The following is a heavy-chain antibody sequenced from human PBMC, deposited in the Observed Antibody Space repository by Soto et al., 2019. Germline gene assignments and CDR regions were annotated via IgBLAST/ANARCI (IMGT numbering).Heavy chain of an antibody. Sequence: SVKVSCKASGGTFSSYAISWVRQAPGQGLEWMGGIIPIFGTANYAQKFQGRVTITADESTSTAYMELSSLRSEDTAVYYCARAVFVYCSGGSCYSGDDAFCIWGQGTMVNVSS. CDR2: IIPIFGTA. D-gene: IGHD2-15*01. V-gene: IGHV1-69*13. J-gene: IGHJ3*02. CDR3: ARAVFVYCSGGSCYSGDDAFCI. CDR1: GGTFSSYA.